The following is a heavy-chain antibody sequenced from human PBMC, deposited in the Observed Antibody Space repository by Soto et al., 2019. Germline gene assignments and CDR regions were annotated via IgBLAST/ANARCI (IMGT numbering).Heavy chain of an antibody. V-gene: IGHV4-59*01. CDR2: IYYTGST. Sequence: QVQLQESGPGLVKPSETLSLTCTVSGGSISSYYWSWIRQPPGKGLEWIGYIYYTGSTNYNPSLKSRVTISVDTSKNQFSLQLSSVTAADTAVYYCATFNWYFVLWGRGTLVTVSS. J-gene: IGHJ2*01. CDR1: GGSISSYY. CDR3: ATFNWYFVL.